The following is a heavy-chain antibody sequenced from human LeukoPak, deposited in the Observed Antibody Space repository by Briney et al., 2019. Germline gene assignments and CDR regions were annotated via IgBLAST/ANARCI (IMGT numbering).Heavy chain of an antibody. J-gene: IGHJ5*02. CDR1: GFTFSSYS. D-gene: IGHD2-2*01. CDR3: ARAYGVVPDWFDP. Sequence: PGGSLRLSCAASGFTFSSYSMNWVRQAPGKGLEWVSSISSSSSCIYYADSVKGRFTISRDNAKNSLYLQMNSLRAEDTAVYYCARAYGVVPDWFDPWGQGTLVTVSS. CDR2: ISSSSSCI. V-gene: IGHV3-21*01.